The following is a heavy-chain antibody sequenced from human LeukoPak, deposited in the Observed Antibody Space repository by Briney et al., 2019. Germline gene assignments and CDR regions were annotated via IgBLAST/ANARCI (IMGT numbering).Heavy chain of an antibody. V-gene: IGHV4-31*03. CDR1: GGSISSGGYY. D-gene: IGHD2-15*01. CDR2: IYYSGST. CDR3: ARDYCSGGSCYDY. J-gene: IGHJ4*02. Sequence: SETLSLTCTVSGGSISSGGYYWNWIRQHPGKGLEWIGYIYYSGSTHYNPSLKSRVTISVDTPKNQFSLKLGSVTAADTAVYYCARDYCSGGSCYDYWGQGILVTVSS.